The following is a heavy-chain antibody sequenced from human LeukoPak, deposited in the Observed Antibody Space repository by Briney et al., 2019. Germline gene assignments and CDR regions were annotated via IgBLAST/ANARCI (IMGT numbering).Heavy chain of an antibody. V-gene: IGHV3-23*01. CDR3: ARETSSVHSNAGPPFDY. CDR1: GFTFSSYA. CDR2: ISGSGGST. Sequence: PGGSLRHSCAASGFTFSSYAMSWVRQAPGNGLEWVSGISGSGGSTYCADSVKGRFTVSRDNSKSTLYLQVNSLTADDTAVYYCARETSSVHSNAGPPFDYWGQGTPVTVSS. J-gene: IGHJ4*02. D-gene: IGHD2-15*01.